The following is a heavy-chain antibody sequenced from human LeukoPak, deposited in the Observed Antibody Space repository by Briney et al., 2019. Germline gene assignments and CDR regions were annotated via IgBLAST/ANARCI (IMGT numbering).Heavy chain of an antibody. V-gene: IGHV4-59*08. J-gene: IGHJ4*02. D-gene: IGHD1-26*01. Sequence: PSETLSLTCTVSGGSISSYYWSWIRQPPGKGLEWIGYIYYSGSTNYNPSLKSRVTISVDTSKNQFSLKLSSVTAADTAVYYCARHLRIVGATYIDYWGQGTLVTVSS. CDR3: ARHLRIVGATYIDY. CDR1: GGSISSYY. CDR2: IYYSGST.